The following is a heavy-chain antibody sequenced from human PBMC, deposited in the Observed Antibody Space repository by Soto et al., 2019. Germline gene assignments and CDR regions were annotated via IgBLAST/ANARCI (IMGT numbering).Heavy chain of an antibody. CDR3: ARDLYNYDRSGWDDAFDM. V-gene: IGHV1-18*04. J-gene: IGHJ3*02. D-gene: IGHD3-22*01. Sequence: ASVKVSCKASGYIFSSYGISWVRQAPGQGLEWMGWISPYHGDTNYAQKLQVRVTMTTDTSTSTAYMELRSLRSDDTAVYYCARDLYNYDRSGWDDAFDMWRQGTMVTVS. CDR1: GYIFSSYG. CDR2: ISPYHGDT.